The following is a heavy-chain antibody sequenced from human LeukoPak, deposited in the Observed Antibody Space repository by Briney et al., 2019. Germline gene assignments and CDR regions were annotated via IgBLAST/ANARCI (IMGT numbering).Heavy chain of an antibody. Sequence: GGSLRLSCAASGFTLSSCSMNWVRQAPGKGLEWVSSISRSGGYVFYADSMKGRFTVSRDNSKNSLYLQMNTLRAEDTAVYYCARFPEGSSTWSIDFWGQGTLVTVSS. CDR2: ISRSGGYV. D-gene: IGHD6-13*01. CDR3: ARFPEGSSTWSIDF. J-gene: IGHJ4*02. CDR1: GFTLSSCS. V-gene: IGHV3-21*01.